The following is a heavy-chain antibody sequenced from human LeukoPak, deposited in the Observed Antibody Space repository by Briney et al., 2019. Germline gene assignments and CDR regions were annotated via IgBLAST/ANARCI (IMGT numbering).Heavy chain of an antibody. V-gene: IGHV4-39*01. D-gene: IGHD5-24*01. CDR2: IYYSGST. CDR3: ARHPGDGYNSDVDY. CDR1: GGSISSSSYY. J-gene: IGHJ4*02. Sequence: SETLSLTCTVSGGSISSSSYYWGWIRQPPGKGLEWIGSIYYSGSTYYNPSLKSRVTISVDTSKNQFSLKLSSVTAADTVVYYCARHPGDGYNSDVDYWGQGTLVTVSS.